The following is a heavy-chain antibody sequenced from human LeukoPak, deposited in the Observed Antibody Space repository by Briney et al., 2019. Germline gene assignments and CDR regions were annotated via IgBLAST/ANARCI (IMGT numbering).Heavy chain of an antibody. D-gene: IGHD3-9*01. J-gene: IGHJ3*02. CDR3: AKALRPYYDFLTGYYLVGNAFDI. CDR2: IKKDGSEK. CDR1: GFTFSSYW. V-gene: IGHV3-7*03. Sequence: GGSLRLSCAASGFTFSSYWMSWVRQAPGKGLEWVANIKKDGSEKYYVDSVKGRFTISRDNAKNSLYLQMNSLRAEDTALYYCAKALRPYYDFLTGYYLVGNAFDIWGQGTMVTVSS.